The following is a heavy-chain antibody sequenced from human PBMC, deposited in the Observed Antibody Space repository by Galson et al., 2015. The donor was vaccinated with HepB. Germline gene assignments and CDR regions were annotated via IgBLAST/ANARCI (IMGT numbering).Heavy chain of an antibody. J-gene: IGHJ4*02. V-gene: IGHV5-51*01. D-gene: IGHD3-16*01. CDR2: IYPGDSDT. CDR1: GYNFTNYW. CDR3: ARRGMSTTYFHS. Sequence: QSGAEVKKPGESLKISCKDSGYNFTNYWIAWVRQMPGKGLEWMGIIYPGDSDTRYSPSLQGQVTISADKSISTAYVQWNSLKASDTAMYYCARRGMSTTYFHSGGQGTLVTVPS.